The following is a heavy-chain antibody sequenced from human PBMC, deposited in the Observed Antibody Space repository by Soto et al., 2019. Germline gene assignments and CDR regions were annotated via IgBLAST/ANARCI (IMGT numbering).Heavy chain of an antibody. J-gene: IGHJ5*02. Sequence: QVQLVQSGAEVKKAGASVKVSCKASGYTFYRYGITWVRQAPGQGLEWMGWINPSNDNTNYAQKVRGRVTMTTDASTSTAHMELRSLKSDDTAVYYCARDTQQDSNGYYLEWFDPWGQGTLVTVSS. D-gene: IGHD3-22*01. V-gene: IGHV1-18*01. CDR2: INPSNDNT. CDR3: ARDTQQDSNGYYLEWFDP. CDR1: GYTFYRYG.